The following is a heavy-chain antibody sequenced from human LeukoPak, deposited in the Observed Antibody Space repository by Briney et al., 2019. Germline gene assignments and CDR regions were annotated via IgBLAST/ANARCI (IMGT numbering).Heavy chain of an antibody. D-gene: IGHD2-21*01. CDR2: INHSGST. J-gene: IGHJ6*04. CDR3: ARAGRKILWMDV. CDR1: GGSISSYY. Sequence: SETLSLTCTVSGGSISSYYWSWIRQPPGKGLEWIGEINHSGSTNYNPSLKSRVTISVDTSKNQFSLKLSSVTAADTAVYYCARAGRKILWMDVWGKGTTVTVSS. V-gene: IGHV4-34*01.